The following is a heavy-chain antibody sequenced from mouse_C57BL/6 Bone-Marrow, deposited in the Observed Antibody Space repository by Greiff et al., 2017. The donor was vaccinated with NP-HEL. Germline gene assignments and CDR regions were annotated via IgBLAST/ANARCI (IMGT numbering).Heavy chain of an antibody. CDR2: IDPSDSYT. J-gene: IGHJ1*03. D-gene: IGHD1-1*01. V-gene: IGHV1-50*01. CDR3: ARRRVLRQCFDV. Sequence: VQLQQPGAELVKPGASVKLSCKASGYTFTSYWMQWVKQRPGQGLEWIGEIDPSDSYTNYNQKFKGKATLTVDNSSSTAYMQLSSLTSEDSAVYYCARRRVLRQCFDVWGTGTTVTVSS. CDR1: GYTFTSYW.